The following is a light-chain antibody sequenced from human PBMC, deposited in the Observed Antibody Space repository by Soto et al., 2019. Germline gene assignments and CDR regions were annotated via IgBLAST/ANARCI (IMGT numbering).Light chain of an antibody. CDR2: GAY. V-gene: IGKV3-15*01. J-gene: IGKJ1*01. CDR1: QSVSSSY. Sequence: EIVLTQSPGTLSLSPGDRATLSCRASQSVSSSYLAWYQQKPGQAPRLLIFGAYTRASGIPGRFSGSGSGTEFTLTISSLQSEDFAVYYCQQYDDWPSFGQGTKVDIK. CDR3: QQYDDWPS.